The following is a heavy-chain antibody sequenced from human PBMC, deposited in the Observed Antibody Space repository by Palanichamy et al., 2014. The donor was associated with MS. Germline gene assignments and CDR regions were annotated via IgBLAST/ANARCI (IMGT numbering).Heavy chain of an antibody. Sequence: QVQLVQSGAEVKKPGASVKASCKASGYTFTDYYIHWVRQAPGQGLEWMGRINPNSGGTRYAQNFRGRVTMTRDASITTTYMELSSLTSDDSAVYYCARDPITFYYDSGRHFSNYYGMDVWGQGATVTVSS. J-gene: IGHJ6*02. V-gene: IGHV1-2*06. CDR3: ARDPITFYYDSGRHFSNYYGMDV. CDR1: GYTFTDYY. CDR2: INPNSGGT. D-gene: IGHD3-16*01.